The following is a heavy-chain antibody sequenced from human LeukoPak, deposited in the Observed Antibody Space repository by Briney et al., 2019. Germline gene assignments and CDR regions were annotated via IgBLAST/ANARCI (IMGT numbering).Heavy chain of an antibody. CDR1: GYSFSNFA. J-gene: IGHJ4*02. CDR3: AKSVVNSGTYIPFDS. D-gene: IGHD1-26*01. V-gene: IGHV3-23*01. CDR2: VSDSGRST. Sequence: RPGGSLRLSCAASGYSFSNFAMSWGRQVPGKGLEWVSGVSDSGRSTYYADSVKGRFTISRDKSKNTLYLQMNSLRAEDTAIYYCAKSVVNSGTYIPFDSWGQGTLVTVSS.